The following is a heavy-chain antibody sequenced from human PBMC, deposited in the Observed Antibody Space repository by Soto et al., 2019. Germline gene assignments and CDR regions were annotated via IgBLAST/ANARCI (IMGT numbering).Heavy chain of an antibody. CDR2: IYYSGST. CDR1: GGSISSSSYY. J-gene: IGHJ4*02. D-gene: IGHD2-15*01. V-gene: IGHV4-39*01. Sequence: PSETLSLTCTVSGGSISSSSYYLGWIRQPPGKGLEWIGSIYYSGSTYYNPSLKSRVTISVDTSKNQFCLKLSSVTAADTAVYYCARASRYCSGGSCHYFDYWGQATLVTVSS. CDR3: ARASRYCSGGSCHYFDY.